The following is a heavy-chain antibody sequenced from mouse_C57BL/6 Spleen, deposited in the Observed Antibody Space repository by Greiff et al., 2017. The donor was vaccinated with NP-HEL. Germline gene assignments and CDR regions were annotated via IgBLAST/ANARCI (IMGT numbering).Heavy chain of an antibody. CDR2: INYDGSST. J-gene: IGHJ2*01. CDR3: ARVDYSNYVGY. Sequence: EVKLVESEGGLVQPGSSMKLSCTASGFTFSDYYMAWVRQVPEKGLEWVANINYDGSSTYYLDSLKSRFIISRDNAKNILYLQMSSLKSEDTATYYCARVDYSNYVGYWGQGTTLTVSS. D-gene: IGHD2-5*01. V-gene: IGHV5-16*01. CDR1: GFTFSDYY.